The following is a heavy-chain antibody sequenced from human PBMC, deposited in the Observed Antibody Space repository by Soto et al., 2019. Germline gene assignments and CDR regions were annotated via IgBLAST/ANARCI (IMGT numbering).Heavy chain of an antibody. CDR2: MNPNSGNT. V-gene: IGHV1-8*02. D-gene: IGHD2-8*01. J-gene: IGHJ3*02. CDR3: ARLAYATQAFDI. Sequence: GASVKVSCKASGYTFTSYGISWVRQATGQGLEWMGWMNPNSGNTGYAQKFQGRVTMTRNTSISTAYMELSSLRSEDTAVYYCARLAYATQAFDIWGQGTMVTVSS. CDR1: GYTFTSYG.